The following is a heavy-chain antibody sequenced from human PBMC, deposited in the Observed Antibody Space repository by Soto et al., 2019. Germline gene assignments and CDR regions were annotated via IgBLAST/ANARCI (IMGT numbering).Heavy chain of an antibody. CDR2: ISGSGGST. V-gene: IGHV3-23*01. D-gene: IGHD3-10*01. CDR3: ANAYVTMVRGARGAFDY. J-gene: IGHJ4*02. Sequence: EVQLLESGGGLVQPGGSLRLSCAASGFTFSSYAMSWVRQAPGKGLEWVSAISGSGGSTYYADSVKGRFTISRDNSKNTLYLQMNGMRAEDTAVYYCANAYVTMVRGARGAFDYWGQGTLVTVSS. CDR1: GFTFSSYA.